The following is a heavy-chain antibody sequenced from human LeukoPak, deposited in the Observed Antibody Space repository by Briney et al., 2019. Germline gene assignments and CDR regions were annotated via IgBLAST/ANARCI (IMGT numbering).Heavy chain of an antibody. D-gene: IGHD5-12*01. CDR3: ASHSGGYAY. Sequence: PSETLPLTCTVSGGSISSGAYSWSWIRQPPGKGLEWIGYIYYSDNTYYNPPLKSRLTISLDTSKNQFSLKVSSVTAADTAVYYCASHSGGYAYWGQGTLVTVSS. V-gene: IGHV4-30-4*07. J-gene: IGHJ4*02. CDR1: GGSISSGAYS. CDR2: IYYSDNT.